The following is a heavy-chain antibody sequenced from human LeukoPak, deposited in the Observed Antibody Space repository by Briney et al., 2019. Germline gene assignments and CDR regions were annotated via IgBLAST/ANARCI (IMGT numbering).Heavy chain of an antibody. CDR1: GGTFSSYA. CDR2: VIPIFGTA. V-gene: IGHV1-69*01. CDR3: ARVLLERGYSYGSGLDYYGMDV. D-gene: IGHD5-18*01. J-gene: IGHJ6*04. Sequence: SVKVSCKASGGTFSSYAISWVRQAPGQGLEWMGGVIPIFGTANYAQKFQGRVTITADESTSTAYMELSSLRPEDTAVYYCARVLLERGYSYGSGLDYYGMDVWGKRTTVTVSS.